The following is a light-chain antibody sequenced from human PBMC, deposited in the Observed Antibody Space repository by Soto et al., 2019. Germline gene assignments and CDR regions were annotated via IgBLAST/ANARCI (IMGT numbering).Light chain of an antibody. J-gene: IGLJ1*01. Sequence: QSVLTQPPSVSAAPGQKVTISCSGSSSNIGNNYVSWYQQLPGTAPKLLIYDNNKRPSGIPDRFSGSKSGTSATLGITGLRTGDEADYYCGTWDSSLSAHVFGTGTKLTVL. V-gene: IGLV1-51*01. CDR1: SSNIGNNY. CDR3: GTWDSSLSAHV. CDR2: DNN.